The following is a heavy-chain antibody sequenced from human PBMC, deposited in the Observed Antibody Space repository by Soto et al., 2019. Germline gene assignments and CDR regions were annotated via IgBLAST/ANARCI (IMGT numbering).Heavy chain of an antibody. CDR1: GYSFTSYW. CDR3: ARGYCSGGSCPNWFDP. CDR2: IDHSDSYT. Sequence: EESLKISCKGSGYSFTSYWISWVRQMPGKGLERMGSIDHSDSYTNYSPSFQAQVTNSADKSIRTAYLQWSSLKASDTAMYYCARGYCSGGSCPNWFDPWGQGTLVTVSS. J-gene: IGHJ5*02. V-gene: IGHV5-10-1*04. D-gene: IGHD2-15*01.